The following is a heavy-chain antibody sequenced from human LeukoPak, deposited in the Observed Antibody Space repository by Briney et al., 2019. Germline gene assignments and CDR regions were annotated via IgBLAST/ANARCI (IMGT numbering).Heavy chain of an antibody. D-gene: IGHD6-13*01. Sequence: ASVKVSCKASGYTFTSYGISWVRQAPGQGLEWMGWISAYNGNTNYAQKLQGRVTMTTDTSTSIAYMELRSLRSDDTAVYYCARRIAAAGTTGFDYWGQGTLVTVSS. V-gene: IGHV1-18*01. CDR1: GYTFTSYG. CDR3: ARRIAAAGTTGFDY. CDR2: ISAYNGNT. J-gene: IGHJ4*02.